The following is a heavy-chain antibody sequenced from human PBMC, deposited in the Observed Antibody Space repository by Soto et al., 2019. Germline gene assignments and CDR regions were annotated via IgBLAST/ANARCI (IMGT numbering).Heavy chain of an antibody. J-gene: IGHJ5*02. CDR3: ARDPPNSSGSTSCDNWFDP. Sequence: GGSLRLSCAASGFTFSSYGMHWVRQAPGKGLEWVAVIWYDGSNKYYADSVKGRFTISRDNSKNTLYLQMNSLRAEDTAVYYCARDPPNSSGSTSCDNWFDPWGQGTLVTVSS. V-gene: IGHV3-33*01. D-gene: IGHD2-2*01. CDR1: GFTFSSYG. CDR2: IWYDGSNK.